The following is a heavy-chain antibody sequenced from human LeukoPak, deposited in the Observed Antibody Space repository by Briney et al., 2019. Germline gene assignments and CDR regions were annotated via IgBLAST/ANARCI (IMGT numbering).Heavy chain of an antibody. Sequence: PSETLSLTCTVSGGSISSYYWSWIRQPPGKGLEWIGYIYYSGSTNYNPSLKSRVTISVDTSKNQFSLKLSSVTAADTAVYYCARAGLDIVVTTAPPGGMDVWGQGTTVTVSS. V-gene: IGHV4-59*01. D-gene: IGHD2-15*01. CDR3: ARAGLDIVVTTAPPGGMDV. CDR2: IYYSGST. J-gene: IGHJ6*02. CDR1: GGSISSYY.